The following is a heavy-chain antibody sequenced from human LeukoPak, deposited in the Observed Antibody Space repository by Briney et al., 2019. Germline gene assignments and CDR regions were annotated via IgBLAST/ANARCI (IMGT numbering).Heavy chain of an antibody. CDR2: IYYSGST. CDR1: GGSISSGDYY. J-gene: IGHJ4*02. CDR3: ARETPPYYYGSGSSSNFDY. Sequence: SETLSLTCTVSGGSISSGDYYWSWIRQPPEKGLEWIGYIYYSGSTYYNPSLKSRVTISVDTSKNQFSLKLSSVTAADTAVYYCARETPPYYYGSGSSSNFDYWGQGTLVTVSS. D-gene: IGHD3-10*01. V-gene: IGHV4-30-4*08.